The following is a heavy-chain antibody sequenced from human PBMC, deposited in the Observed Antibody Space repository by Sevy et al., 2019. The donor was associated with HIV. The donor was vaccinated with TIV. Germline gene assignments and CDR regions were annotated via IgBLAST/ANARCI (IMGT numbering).Heavy chain of an antibody. D-gene: IGHD3-22*01. CDR2: ISIYNGKI. J-gene: IGHJ5*02. Sequence: ASVKVSCKASGYTFTSFGISWVRQAPGQGLECVRWISIYNGKINYAQNFQGRVTMTTDTSTRTAYMELKSLRSDDTAVYYCARRGAFDFDTSGFLSPWGQGTLVTVSS. V-gene: IGHV1-18*01. CDR1: GYTFTSFG. CDR3: ARRGAFDFDTSGFLSP.